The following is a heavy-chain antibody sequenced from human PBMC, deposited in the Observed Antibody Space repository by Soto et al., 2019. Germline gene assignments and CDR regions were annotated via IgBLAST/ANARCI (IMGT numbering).Heavy chain of an antibody. CDR3: ARHPHCGGAGCYSHPFDF. CDR2: IFFSGST. V-gene: IGHV4-59*08. D-gene: IGHD2-15*01. Sequence: QVQLQESGPGLVKPSETLSLTCTVSGGSINNYYWSWIRQPPGKGPEWIAYIFFSGSTNYNPSLQSRVTISVDTSKNQFSLKLSSVTAADTAVYYCARHPHCGGAGCYSHPFDFWGQGTLVTVSS. J-gene: IGHJ4*02. CDR1: GGSINNYY.